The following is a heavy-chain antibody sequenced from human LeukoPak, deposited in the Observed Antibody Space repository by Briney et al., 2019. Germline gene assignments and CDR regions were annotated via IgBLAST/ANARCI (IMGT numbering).Heavy chain of an antibody. CDR3: ARRGGSGYYPYYYYYGMDV. Sequence: GESLKISCKGSGYSFTSYWIGWVRQMPGKGLEWMGNMYPGDSDTRYSPSFQGQVTISADKSISTAYLQWSSLKASDTAMYYCARRGGSGYYPYYYYYGMDVWGQGTTVTVSS. V-gene: IGHV5-51*01. J-gene: IGHJ6*02. CDR1: GYSFTSYW. D-gene: IGHD3-22*01. CDR2: MYPGDSDT.